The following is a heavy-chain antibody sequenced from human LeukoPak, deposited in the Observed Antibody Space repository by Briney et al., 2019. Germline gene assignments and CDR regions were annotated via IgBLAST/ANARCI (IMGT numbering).Heavy chain of an antibody. D-gene: IGHD6-6*01. CDR3: ATGVSSSSGYNWFDP. Sequence: ATVKISCKVSGYTFTDYYMHWVQQAPGKGLEWKGLVDPEDGETIYAEKFQGRVTITADTSTDTAYMELSSLRSEDTAVYYCATGVSSSSGYNWFDPWGQGTLVNVSS. CDR1: GYTFTDYY. CDR2: VDPEDGET. J-gene: IGHJ5*02. V-gene: IGHV1-69-2*01.